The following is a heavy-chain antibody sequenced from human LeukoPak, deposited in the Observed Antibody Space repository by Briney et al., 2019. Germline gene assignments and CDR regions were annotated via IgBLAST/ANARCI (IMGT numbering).Heavy chain of an antibody. J-gene: IGHJ4*02. CDR3: AALYYYDSSGLYY. V-gene: IGHV1-46*01. CDR1: GYTFTSYY. Sequence: VASVKVSCKASGYTFTSYYMHWVRQAPGQGLEWMGIINPSGGSTSYAQKFQGRVTMTRDTSISTAYMELSRLRSDDTAVYYCAALYYYDSSGLYYWGQGTLVTVSS. D-gene: IGHD3-22*01. CDR2: INPSGGST.